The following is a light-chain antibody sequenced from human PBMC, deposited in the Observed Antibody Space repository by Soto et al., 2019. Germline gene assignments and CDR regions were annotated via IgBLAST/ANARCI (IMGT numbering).Light chain of an antibody. V-gene: IGLV2-8*01. CDR3: SSYAGGNMGV. CDR2: EVN. Sequence: QSALTQPPSASGSPGQSVAISCTGTSSDIGGYNYVSWYQIHPGKAPKLMIYEVNKRPSGVPDRFSGSKSGNTGSLNVSGLQGEDEADYYCSSYAGGNMGVFGGGTKLTVL. CDR1: SSDIGGYNY. J-gene: IGLJ2*01.